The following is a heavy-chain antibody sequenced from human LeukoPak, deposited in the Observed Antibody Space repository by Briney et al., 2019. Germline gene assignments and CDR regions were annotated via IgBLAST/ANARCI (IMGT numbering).Heavy chain of an antibody. J-gene: IGHJ4*02. CDR1: GFTFSSHG. V-gene: IGHV3-23*01. CDR2: ISGSGSST. CDR3: APLAANIFDY. D-gene: IGHD6-25*01. Sequence: SGGSLRLSCAASGFTFSSHGMHWVRQAPGKGLEWVSAISGSGSSTYYAGSVRGRFTTSRDNSKRTVYLQMNSLRVEDTAVYYCAPLAANIFDYWGQGTLVTASS.